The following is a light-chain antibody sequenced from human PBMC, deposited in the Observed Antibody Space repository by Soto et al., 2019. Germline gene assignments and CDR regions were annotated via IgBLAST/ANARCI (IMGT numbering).Light chain of an antibody. V-gene: IGKV1-39*01. CDR2: AAS. Sequence: DVQMTQSPSSLSASVGDRVTITCRASQSISGYLNWYHQRPGKAPKLLIYAASSLPSGVPSRFSGSGSGTDFTLTISSLQPEDFATYYCQQSYSTPFTFGPGTKVDIK. CDR3: QQSYSTPFT. CDR1: QSISGY. J-gene: IGKJ3*01.